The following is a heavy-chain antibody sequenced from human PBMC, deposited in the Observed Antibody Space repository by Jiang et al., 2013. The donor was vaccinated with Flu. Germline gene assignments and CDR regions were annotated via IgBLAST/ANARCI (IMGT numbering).Heavy chain of an antibody. V-gene: IGHV2-5*02. J-gene: IGHJ4*02. CDR3: AHRQGPGYSYGFDFEF. CDR1: GFSLSTSGVG. D-gene: IGHD5-18*01. Sequence: PTQTLTLTCTFSGFSLSTSGVGVGWIRQPPGKALEWLALIYWDGDKRYSPSLKSRLTITQDTSKHQVVLSMTNMDPVDTATYYCAHRQGPGYSYGFDFEFWGQGTLVTVSS. CDR2: IYWDGDK.